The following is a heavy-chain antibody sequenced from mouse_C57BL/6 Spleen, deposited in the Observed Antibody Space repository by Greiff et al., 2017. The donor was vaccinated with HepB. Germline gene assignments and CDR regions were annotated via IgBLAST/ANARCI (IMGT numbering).Heavy chain of an antibody. CDR3: ARRDYGSSLGFAY. CDR1: GYTFTSYG. CDR2: IYPRSGNT. V-gene: IGHV1-81*01. J-gene: IGHJ3*01. Sequence: QVQLQQSGAELARPGASVKLSCKASGYTFTSYGISWVKQRTGQGLEWIGEIYPRSGNTYYNEKFKGKATLTADKSSSTAYMELRSLTSEDSAVYFWARRDYGSSLGFAYWGQGTLVTVAA. D-gene: IGHD1-1*01.